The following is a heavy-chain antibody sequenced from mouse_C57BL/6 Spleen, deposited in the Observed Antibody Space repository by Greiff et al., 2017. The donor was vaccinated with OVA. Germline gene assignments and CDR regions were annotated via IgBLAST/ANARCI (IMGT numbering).Heavy chain of an antibody. CDR2: IYPGDGDT. J-gene: IGHJ2*01. V-gene: IGHV1-80*01. CDR3: ARSYGNYPFDY. D-gene: IGHD2-1*01. Sequence: VQLQESGAELVKPGASVKISCKASGYAFSSYWMNWVKQRPGKGLEWIGQIYPGDGDTNYNGKFKGKATLTADKSSSTAYMQLSSLTSEDSAVYFCARSYGNYPFDYWGQGTTLTVSS. CDR1: GYAFSSYW.